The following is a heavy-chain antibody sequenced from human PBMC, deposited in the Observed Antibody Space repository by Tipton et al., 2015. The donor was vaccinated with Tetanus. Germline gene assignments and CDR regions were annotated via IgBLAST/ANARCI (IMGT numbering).Heavy chain of an antibody. D-gene: IGHD2-2*01. CDR2: IHPSGST. Sequence: TLSLTCAVYGGAFSGHYWTWIRQAPGKGLEWIGEIHPSGSTNYNASLRSRVTMSVDLTRKHVFLRMTSVTAADTAVYYCARSIAAASVWPFDYWGQGTQVTVSS. CDR3: ARSIAAASVWPFDY. CDR1: GGAFSGHY. V-gene: IGHV4-34*01. J-gene: IGHJ4*02.